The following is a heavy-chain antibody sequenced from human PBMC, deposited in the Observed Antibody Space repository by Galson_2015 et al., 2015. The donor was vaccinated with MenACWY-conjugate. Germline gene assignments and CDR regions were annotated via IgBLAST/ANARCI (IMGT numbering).Heavy chain of an antibody. CDR2: VIPGGRTT. D-gene: IGHD1-26*01. CDR3: AKPRGASFYLDS. V-gene: IGHV3-74*01. CDR1: GFIFGTYW. Sequence: SLRTSCEASGFIFGTYWLRWVRQAPGKGLVWVSRVIPGGRTTTYADYFHDRFAISGDNAKTTLYLQMNSLRPEDTAVFYCAKPRGASFYLDSWGQGTLVTVSS. J-gene: IGHJ4*02.